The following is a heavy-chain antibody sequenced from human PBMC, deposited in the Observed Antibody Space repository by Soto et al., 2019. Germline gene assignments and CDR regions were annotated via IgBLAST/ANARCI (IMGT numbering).Heavy chain of an antibody. CDR3: ARPRDYSTSLSFPY. J-gene: IGHJ4*02. CDR1: GYSFVHYW. D-gene: IGHD6-6*01. Sequence: PGESLKISCKGFGYSFVHYWIGWVRQTPGTGLEWMGLIYPSDSDVRYSPSFQGQVTISADKSINTAYLQWSGLKASDTAIYYCARPRDYSTSLSFPYWGQGTQVTVSS. V-gene: IGHV5-51*01. CDR2: IYPSDSDV.